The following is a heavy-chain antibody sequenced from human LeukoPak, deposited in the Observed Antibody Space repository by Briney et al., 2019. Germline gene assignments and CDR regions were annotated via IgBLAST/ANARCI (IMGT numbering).Heavy chain of an antibody. V-gene: IGHV4-39*01. D-gene: IGHD1-26*01. J-gene: IGHJ4*02. CDR3: ASLPSGSHPGDY. Sequence: SETLSLTCTVSGGSITSSSYYRGWLRQPPGKGLEWIGNIYYSGVTYYNPSLKSRVTISVDTSKNQFSLKLSSVTAADTAGYYCASLPSGSHPGDYWGQGTLVTVSS. CDR2: IYYSGVT. CDR1: GGSITSSSYY.